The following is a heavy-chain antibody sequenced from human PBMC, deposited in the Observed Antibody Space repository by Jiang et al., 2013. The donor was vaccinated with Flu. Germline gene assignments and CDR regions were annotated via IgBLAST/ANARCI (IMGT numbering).Heavy chain of an antibody. V-gene: IGHV4-39*01. J-gene: IGHJ4*02. CDR2: IYYSGST. Sequence: GLVKPSETLSLTCTVSGGSISSSSYYWGWIRQPPGKGLEWIGSIYYSGSTYYNPSLKSRVTISVDTSKNQFSLKLSSVTAADTAVYYCARQSGYGGNRPGYWGQGTLVTVSS. D-gene: IGHD4-23*01. CDR3: ARQSGYGGNRPGY. CDR1: GGSISSSSYY.